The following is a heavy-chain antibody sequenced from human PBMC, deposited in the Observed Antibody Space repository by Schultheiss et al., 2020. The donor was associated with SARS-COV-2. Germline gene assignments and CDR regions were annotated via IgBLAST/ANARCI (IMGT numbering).Heavy chain of an antibody. Sequence: GGSLRLSCAASGFTFSSYEMNWVRQAPGKGLEWVSYISSSGSTIYYADSVKGRFTISRDNAKNSLYLQMNSLRAEDTAVYYCARDPQPFYGMDVWGQGTTVTVSS. D-gene: IGHD6-13*01. CDR1: GFTFSSYE. CDR2: ISSSGSTI. J-gene: IGHJ6*02. CDR3: ARDPQPFYGMDV. V-gene: IGHV3-48*03.